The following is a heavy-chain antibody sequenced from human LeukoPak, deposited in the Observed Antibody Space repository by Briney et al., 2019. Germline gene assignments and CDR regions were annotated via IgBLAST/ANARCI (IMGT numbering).Heavy chain of an antibody. V-gene: IGHV3-11*01. D-gene: IGHD3-16*02. CDR3: ARDRLDVWGSYRYFDY. J-gene: IGHJ4*02. CDR1: GFTFSDYY. Sequence: GGSLRLSCAASGFTFSDYYMSWIRQAPGKGLEWVSYISSSGSTIYYADSVKGRFTISRDNAKNSLYLQMNSLRAEDTAVYYCARDRLDVWGSYRYFDYWGQGTLVTVSS. CDR2: ISSSGSTI.